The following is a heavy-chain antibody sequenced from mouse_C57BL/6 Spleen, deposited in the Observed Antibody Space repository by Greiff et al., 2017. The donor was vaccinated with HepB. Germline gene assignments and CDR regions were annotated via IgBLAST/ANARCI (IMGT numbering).Heavy chain of an antibody. CDR3: ARGNRTGFAY. CDR1: GYTFPDYN. V-gene: IGHV1-22*01. CDR2: INPNNGGT. D-gene: IGHD2-1*01. J-gene: IGHJ3*01. Sequence: QLKESGPELVKPGASVKMSCKASGYTFPDYNMHWVKQSHGKSLEWIGYINPNNGGTSYNQKFKGKATLTVNKSSSTAYMELRSLTSEDSAVYYCARGNRTGFAYWGQGTLVTVSA.